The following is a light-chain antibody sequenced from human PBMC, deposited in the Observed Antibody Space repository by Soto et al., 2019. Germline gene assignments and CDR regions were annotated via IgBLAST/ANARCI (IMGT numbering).Light chain of an antibody. CDR1: SSDIGAYNY. Sequence: QSALTQPASVSGSPGQSITISCTGTSSDIGAYNYVSWYQQHPGQAPKLMIYEVSNRPSGVSNRFSASKSDNTASLTISGLQAEDEADYYCQSYDSSLSGSNWVFGGGTKLTVL. CDR2: EVS. V-gene: IGLV2-14*01. CDR3: QSYDSSLSGSNWV. J-gene: IGLJ3*02.